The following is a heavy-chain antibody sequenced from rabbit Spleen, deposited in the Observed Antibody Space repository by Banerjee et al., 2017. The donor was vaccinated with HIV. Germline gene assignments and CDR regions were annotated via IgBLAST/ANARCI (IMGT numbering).Heavy chain of an antibody. Sequence: QSLEESGGELVKPEGSLTLTCTASGFSFSSNVYIYWVRQAPGKGLEWIACIYGGGSSGSSYFASWAKGRFTISKTASTTVTLQMTSLTAADTATYFCVRGWSGGIDNYVDYFNLWGPGTLVTVS. CDR2: IYGGGSSGSS. J-gene: IGHJ4*01. V-gene: IGHV1S40*01. D-gene: IGHD4-2*01. CDR3: VRGWSGGIDNYVDYFNL. CDR1: GFSFSSNVY.